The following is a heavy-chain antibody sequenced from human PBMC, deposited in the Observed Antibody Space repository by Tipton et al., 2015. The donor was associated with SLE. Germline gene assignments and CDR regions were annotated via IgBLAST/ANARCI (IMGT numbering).Heavy chain of an antibody. CDR1: GGSISSYY. J-gene: IGHJ3*02. Sequence: TLSLTCTVSGGSISSYYWSWIRQSPGKGLEWIGRIYSSGVTHYTSSLKSRVTMSVDTSQNHVSLTLSSVTAAGTAVDFCARGWNMLYVAGSTEVDAFDIWDRGPTVIVSS. CDR2: IYSSGVT. D-gene: IGHD2-8*01. V-gene: IGHV4-4*07. CDR3: ARGWNMLYVAGSTEVDAFDI.